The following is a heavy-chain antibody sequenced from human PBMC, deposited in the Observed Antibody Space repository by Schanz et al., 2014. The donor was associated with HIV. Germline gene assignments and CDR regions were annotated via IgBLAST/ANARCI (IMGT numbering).Heavy chain of an antibody. D-gene: IGHD3-10*01. J-gene: IGHJ4*02. CDR2: IIPMLGTA. V-gene: IGHV1-69*01. Sequence: QVHLVQSGAEVKTPGTSVKVSCKASGGTFNNYTVTWVRQAPGQGLEWMGGIIPMLGTANYAQKFQGRVTIIADESTNTVYMELTSLRSEDTAVYFCASGNFGWQQKSPYYFDSWGQGTLVTVSS. CDR3: ASGNFGWQQKSPYYFDS. CDR1: GGTFNNYT.